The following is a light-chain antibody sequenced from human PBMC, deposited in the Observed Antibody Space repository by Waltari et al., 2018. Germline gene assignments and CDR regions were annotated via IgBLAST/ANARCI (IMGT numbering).Light chain of an antibody. CDR2: DVT. CDR3: SSYSSSSTLL. CDR1: SRDVGGYNY. V-gene: IGLV2-14*03. Sequence: QSALTQPASVSGSPGQSITISCTGTSRDVGGYNYVSWHQQHPGKAPTLIIYDVTNRPSGVSNRFSVSNAGNTASLTISGLQAEDEADYYCSSYSSSSTLLFGGGTKLTVL. J-gene: IGLJ2*01.